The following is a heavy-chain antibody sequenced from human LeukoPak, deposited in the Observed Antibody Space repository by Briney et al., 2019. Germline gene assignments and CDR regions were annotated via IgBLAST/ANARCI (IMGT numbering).Heavy chain of an antibody. CDR3: ARVQYYGSGSYYIFGY. V-gene: IGHV1-3*01. CDR2: INAGNGNT. D-gene: IGHD3-10*01. Sequence: ASVKVSCKASGYTFTSYAMRWVRQAPGQRLEWMGWINAGNGNTKYSQKFQGRVTITRDTSASTAYMELSSLRSEDTAVYYCARVQYYGSGSYYIFGYWGQGTLVTVSS. CDR1: GYTFTSYA. J-gene: IGHJ4*02.